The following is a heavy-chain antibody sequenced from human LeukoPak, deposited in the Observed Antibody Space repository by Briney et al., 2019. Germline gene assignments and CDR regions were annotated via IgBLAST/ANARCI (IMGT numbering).Heavy chain of an antibody. CDR2: IYYSGST. CDR1: GGSISSGDYY. J-gene: IGHJ4*02. CDR3: ARVHGSGGYYIAG. V-gene: IGHV4-30-4*01. Sequence: TSSETLSLTCTVSGGSISSGDYYWSWIRQPPGKGLEWIGYIYYSGSTYYNPSLKSRVTISVDTSKNQFSLKLSSVTAADTAVYYCARVHGSGGYYIAGWGQGTLVTVSS. D-gene: IGHD3-10*01.